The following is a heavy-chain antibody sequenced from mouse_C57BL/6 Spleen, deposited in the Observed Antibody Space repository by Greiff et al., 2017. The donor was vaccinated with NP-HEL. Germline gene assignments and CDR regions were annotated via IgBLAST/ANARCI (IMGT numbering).Heavy chain of an antibody. CDR2: ISDGGSYT. CDR1: GFTFSSYA. V-gene: IGHV5-4*01. CDR3: ARRNWDRGYFDV. D-gene: IGHD4-1*01. Sequence: EVQLQESGGGLVKPGGSLKLSCAASGFTFSSYAMSWVRQTPEKRLEWVATISDGGSYTYYPDNVKGRFTIDRDNAKNNLYLQMSHLKSEDTAMYYCARRNWDRGYFDVWGTGTTVTVSS. J-gene: IGHJ1*03.